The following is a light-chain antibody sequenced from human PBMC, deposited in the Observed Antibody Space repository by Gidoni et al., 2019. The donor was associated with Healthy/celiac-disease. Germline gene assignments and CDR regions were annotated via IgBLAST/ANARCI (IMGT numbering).Light chain of an antibody. Sequence: SYELTQPPSVSVSPGQTASITCSGDKLGNNYACWYQQKPGQSPVLVIYQDSKRPSGIPERFSGSNSGNTATLTISGTQAMDEADYYCQAWDRSLVVFGGGTKLTVL. V-gene: IGLV3-1*01. CDR3: QAWDRSLVV. J-gene: IGLJ2*01. CDR1: KLGNNY. CDR2: QDS.